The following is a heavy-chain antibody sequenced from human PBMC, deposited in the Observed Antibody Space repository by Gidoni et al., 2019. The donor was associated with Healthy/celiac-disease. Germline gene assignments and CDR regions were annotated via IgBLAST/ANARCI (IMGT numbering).Heavy chain of an antibody. J-gene: IGHJ5*02. Sequence: QVQLQESGPGLVKPSETLSLTCAVSGYSISSGYYWGWIRQPPGKGLEWIGSIYHSGSTYYNPSLKSQVTISVDTSKNQFSLKLSSVTAADTAVYYCARVNIVVNWFDPWGQGTLVTVSS. CDR1: GYSISSGYY. CDR3: ARVNIVVNWFDP. V-gene: IGHV4-38-2*01. D-gene: IGHD2-2*01. CDR2: IYHSGST.